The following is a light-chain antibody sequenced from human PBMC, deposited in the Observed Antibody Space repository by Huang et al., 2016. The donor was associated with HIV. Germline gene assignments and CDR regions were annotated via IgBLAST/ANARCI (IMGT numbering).Light chain of an antibody. J-gene: IGKJ2*01. CDR2: NIS. CDR1: QSLLQSDGNTY. V-gene: IGKV2-24*01. CDR3: KQTTQFPYT. Sequence: ILMTQTPLSSPVTLGQPASISCRSSQSLLQSDGNTYLSWLHQRPSQPPRLLIYNISKRFSGVADRFSGSGAGTDYTLKISRVETEDVGVYYCKQTTQFPYTFGQGTKLEIK.